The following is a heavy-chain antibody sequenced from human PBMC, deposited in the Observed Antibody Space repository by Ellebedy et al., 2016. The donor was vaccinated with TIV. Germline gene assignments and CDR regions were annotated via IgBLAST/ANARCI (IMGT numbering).Heavy chain of an antibody. V-gene: IGHV4-59*01. Sequence: MPGGSLRLSCTLSGGSISSYYWSWIRQPLGKGLEWIGYIYYRGSSNYNPSLKSRVTISVDTSKNQFSRKLSSVTAAETAVYYCARGKDYYDSRHGYDYWGQGTLVTVSS. CDR2: IYYRGSS. CDR3: ARGKDYYDSRHGYDY. D-gene: IGHD3-22*01. CDR1: GGSISSYY. J-gene: IGHJ4*02.